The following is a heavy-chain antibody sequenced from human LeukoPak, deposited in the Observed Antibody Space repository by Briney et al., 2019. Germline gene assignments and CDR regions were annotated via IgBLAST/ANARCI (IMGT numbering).Heavy chain of an antibody. Sequence: PSETLSLTCNVPGYSISSGYYWGWIRQPPGKALEWIGTTFHSGSPNYNPSLKSRVTISIDTSKNQFSLKLSSVTAADTAFYYCARDAGGDFDYWGQGTLVTVSS. CDR3: ARDAGGDFDY. J-gene: IGHJ4*02. D-gene: IGHD2-21*01. CDR1: GYSISSGYY. CDR2: TFHSGSP. V-gene: IGHV4-38-2*02.